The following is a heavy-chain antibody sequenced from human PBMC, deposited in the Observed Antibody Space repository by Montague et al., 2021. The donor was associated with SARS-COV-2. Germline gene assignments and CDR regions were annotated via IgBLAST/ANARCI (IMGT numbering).Heavy chain of an antibody. CDR1: GGSISSYY. CDR3: AREFRIELWQTNWYFGL. Sequence: SETLSLTCEVSGGSISSYYWNWIRQPPGKGLEWIGNFDHSGDTKYNPSLKSRATISVDTSKNQFALRLHSVTAADTAVYYCAREFRIELWQTNWYFGLWGRGTLVTASS. V-gene: IGHV4-59*01. CDR2: FDHSGDT. J-gene: IGHJ2*01. D-gene: IGHD3-16*01.